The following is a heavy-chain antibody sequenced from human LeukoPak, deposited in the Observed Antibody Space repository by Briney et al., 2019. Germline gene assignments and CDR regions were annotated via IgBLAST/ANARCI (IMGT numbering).Heavy chain of an antibody. J-gene: IGHJ6*03. V-gene: IGHV3-21*01. Sequence: GGSLRLSCAASGFTFSSYSMNWVRQAPGKGLEWVSSISSSSSYIYYADSMKGRFTISRDNAKNSLYLQMNSLRAEDTAVYYCARVQHDSSGYYWAYYYSMDVWGKGTTVTVSS. CDR1: GFTFSSYS. CDR2: ISSSSSYI. D-gene: IGHD3-22*01. CDR3: ARVQHDSSGYYWAYYYSMDV.